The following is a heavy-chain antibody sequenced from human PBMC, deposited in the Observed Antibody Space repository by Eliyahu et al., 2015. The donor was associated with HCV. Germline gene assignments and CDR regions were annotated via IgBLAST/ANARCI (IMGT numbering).Heavy chain of an antibody. J-gene: IGHJ4*02. CDR1: GFTFDDYA. CDR3: ATSDRFGEXFGY. D-gene: IGHD3-10*01. CDR2: ISWNSGSI. V-gene: IGHV3-9*01. Sequence: EVQLVESGGGLVQPGRSLRLXCAXSGFTFDDYAMHWVRQAPGKGLEWVSGISWNSGSIGYADSVKGRFTISRDNAKNSLYLQMNSLRAEDTALYYCATSDRFGEXFGYWGQGTLVTVSS.